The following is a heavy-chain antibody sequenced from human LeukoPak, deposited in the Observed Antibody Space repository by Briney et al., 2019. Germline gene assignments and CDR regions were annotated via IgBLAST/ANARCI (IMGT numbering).Heavy chain of an antibody. CDR1: GFTFSSYG. V-gene: IGHV3-23*01. CDR3: AKPYYYDSSGYHDY. D-gene: IGHD3-22*01. Sequence: HPGGSLRLSCAASGFTFSSYGMSWVRQAPGKGLEWVSAISGSGGSTYYADSVKGRFTISRDNSKNTLYLQMNSLRAEDTAVYYCAKPYYYDSSGYHDYWGQGTLVTVSS. CDR2: ISGSGGST. J-gene: IGHJ4*02.